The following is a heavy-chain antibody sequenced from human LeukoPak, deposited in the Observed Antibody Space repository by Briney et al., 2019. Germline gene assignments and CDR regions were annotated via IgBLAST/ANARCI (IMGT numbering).Heavy chain of an antibody. CDR2: IGRKAYGGTT. J-gene: IGHJ4*02. Sequence: GGSLRLSCASSGFTFGDYAMSWVRQAPGKGQEWVCFIGRKAYGGTTEYASSVKGRFAISRDDSKSIAFLQMNIINTETTAVYYCSGIKAQVWGPGTLVTVSS. D-gene: IGHD3-10*01. V-gene: IGHV3-49*04. CDR1: GFTFGDYA. CDR3: SGIKAQV.